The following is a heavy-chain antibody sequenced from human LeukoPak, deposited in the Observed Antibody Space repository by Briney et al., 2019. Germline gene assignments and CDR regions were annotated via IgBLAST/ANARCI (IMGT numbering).Heavy chain of an antibody. CDR3: ARQRRDGYKPASWFDP. CDR1: GGSISSYY. CDR2: IYYSGST. V-gene: IGHV4-59*08. J-gene: IGHJ5*02. Sequence: SETLSLTCTVSGGSISSYYWSWIRQPPGKGLEWIGYIYYSGSTNYNPSLKSRVTISVDTSKNQFSLKLSSVTAADTAVYYCARQRRDGYKPASWFDPWGQGTLVTVSS. D-gene: IGHD5-24*01.